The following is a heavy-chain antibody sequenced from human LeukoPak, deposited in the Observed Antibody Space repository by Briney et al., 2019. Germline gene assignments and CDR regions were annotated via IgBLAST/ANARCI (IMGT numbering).Heavy chain of an antibody. V-gene: IGHV3-30*02. CDR1: GFTFSSYG. J-gene: IGHJ6*03. D-gene: IGHD3-22*01. CDR3: AKDYYDSSGYYYDYYYYYMDA. CDR2: IRYDGSNK. Sequence: GGSLRLSCAASGFTFSSYGMHWVRQAPGKGLEWVAFIRYDGSNKYYADSVKGRYTISRDNSKNTLYLQMNSLRAEDTAVYYCAKDYYDSSGYYYDYYYYYMDAWGKGTTVTISS.